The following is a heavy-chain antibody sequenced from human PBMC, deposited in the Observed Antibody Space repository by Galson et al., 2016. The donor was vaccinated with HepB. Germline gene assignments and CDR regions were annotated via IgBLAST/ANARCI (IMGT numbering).Heavy chain of an antibody. V-gene: IGHV3-33*01. D-gene: IGHD5-18*01. Sequence: SLRLSCAAFDFSFDSYAMHWVRQAPGKGLEWVALIYYDGNNKYYADSVKGRFTISRDNSKNTLYLQMDSLRVEDTAVYYCAGGDTGPDYLDYWGHGTLVTVSS. J-gene: IGHJ4*01. CDR1: DFSFDSYA. CDR2: IYYDGNNK. CDR3: AGGDTGPDYLDY.